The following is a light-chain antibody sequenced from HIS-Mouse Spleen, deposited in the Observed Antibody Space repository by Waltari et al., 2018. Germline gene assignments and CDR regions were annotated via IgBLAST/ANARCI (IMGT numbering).Light chain of an antibody. J-gene: IGKJ2*01. CDR2: DAS. CDR3: QQFNSYPYT. CDR1: QGISSA. Sequence: ALQLTPSPSSLSASVGDRVNITCRASQGISSALAWYQQKPGKAPKLLIYDASSLESGVPSRFSGSGSGTDFTLTISSLQPEDFATYYCQQFNSYPYTFGQGTKLEIK. V-gene: IGKV1-13*02.